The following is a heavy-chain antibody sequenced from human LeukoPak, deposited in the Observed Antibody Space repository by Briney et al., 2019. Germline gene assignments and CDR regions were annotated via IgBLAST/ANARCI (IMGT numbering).Heavy chain of an antibody. D-gene: IGHD6-19*01. J-gene: IGHJ4*02. CDR2: LSDRGIP. Sequence: PSETLSLTCTVSGDTISSSRFFWAWIRQPPGKGLEWIARLSDRGIPKYSPSFQSRVSIFTDTAKNHLSLNLRSVTAADTAVYYCARDANYRDRSGYPSPFDFWGQGILVTVSS. V-gene: IGHV4-39*02. CDR3: ARDANYRDRSGYPSPFDF. CDR1: GDTISSSRFF.